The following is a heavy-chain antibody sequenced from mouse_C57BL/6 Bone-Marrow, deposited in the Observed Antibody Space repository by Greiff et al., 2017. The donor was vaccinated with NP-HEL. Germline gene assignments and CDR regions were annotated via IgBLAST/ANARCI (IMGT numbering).Heavy chain of an antibody. D-gene: IGHD2-4*01. Sequence: EVHLVESGGGLVKPGGSLKLSCAASGFTFSSYTMSWVRQTPEKRLEWVATISGGGGNTYYPDSVKGRFTISRDNAKNTLYLQMSSLRSEDTALYYCARPFYYDYDWFAYWGQGTLVTVSA. CDR3: ARPFYYDYDWFAY. V-gene: IGHV5-9*01. CDR1: GFTFSSYT. CDR2: ISGGGGNT. J-gene: IGHJ3*01.